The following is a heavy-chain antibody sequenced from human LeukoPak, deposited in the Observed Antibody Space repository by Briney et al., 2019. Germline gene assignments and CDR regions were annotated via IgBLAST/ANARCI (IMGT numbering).Heavy chain of an antibody. D-gene: IGHD3-22*01. J-gene: IGHJ3*02. CDR3: ARDRPNDYYDSSGYYSFDI. V-gene: IGHV4-4*07. CDR2: IYTSGST. Sequence: SETLSLTCSVAGGSISSYYWSWIRQPAGKGLEWLGRIYTSGSTNYNPALKSRVTISVDTSKNQFSRKLSSVTAADTAVYYCARDRPNDYYDSSGYYSFDIWGQGTMVTVSS. CDR1: GGSISSYY.